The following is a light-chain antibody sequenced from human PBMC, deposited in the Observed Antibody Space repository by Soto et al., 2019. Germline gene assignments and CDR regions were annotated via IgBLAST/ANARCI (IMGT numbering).Light chain of an antibody. V-gene: IGKV1-5*03. J-gene: IGKJ1*01. CDR1: QNIYSW. CDR2: KAS. CDR3: QQYNSFPWT. Sequence: DIQMTQSPSTLSASVGDRVTITCRASQNIYSWLAWNQQKPGKAPKLLLYKASNLESGVPSRFSGSGSGTEFTLTICSLQPDDFATYYCQQYNSFPWTFGQGTKVEIK.